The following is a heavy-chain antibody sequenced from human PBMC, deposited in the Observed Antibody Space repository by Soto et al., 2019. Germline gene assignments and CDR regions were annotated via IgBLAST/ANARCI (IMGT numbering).Heavy chain of an antibody. CDR1: GGSISSGGYY. CDR2: IDYSGST. D-gene: IGHD3-10*01. Sequence: QVQLQESGPGLVKPSQTLSLTCTVSGGSISSGGYYWSWIRQHPGKGLEWIGYIDYSGSTYYNPSLKSRVTISVDTSKNQFPLQLSSVTAADTAVYYCARGPNYYGSGSYYNRRYYFDSWGQGTLVTVSS. J-gene: IGHJ4*02. CDR3: ARGPNYYGSGSYYNRRYYFDS. V-gene: IGHV4-31*03.